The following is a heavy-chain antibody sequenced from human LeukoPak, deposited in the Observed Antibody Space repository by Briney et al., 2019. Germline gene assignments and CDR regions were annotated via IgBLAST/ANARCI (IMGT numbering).Heavy chain of an antibody. Sequence: GGSLRLSCTTSGFTFSNYWMSWVRQAPGKGLEWVANIKQDGSEKYYVDSVKGRFTISRDNAQKAVFLQMNSLRAEDTAVYYCARVRTAMTYGMDVWSQGTTVTVSS. J-gene: IGHJ6*02. CDR1: GFTFSNYW. CDR2: IKQDGSEK. V-gene: IGHV3-7*01. CDR3: ARVRTAMTYGMDV. D-gene: IGHD5-18*01.